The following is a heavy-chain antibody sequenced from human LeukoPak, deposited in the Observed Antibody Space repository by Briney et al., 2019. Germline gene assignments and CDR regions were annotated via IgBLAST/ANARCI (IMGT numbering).Heavy chain of an antibody. Sequence: RASVKVSCKASGGTFSSYAISWVRQAPGQGLEWMGGIIPIFGTANYAQRFQGRVTITTDESTSTAYMELSSLRSEDTAVYYCARDGYSGSFRYWGQGTLVAVSS. CDR3: ARDGYSGSFRY. CDR2: IIPIFGTA. J-gene: IGHJ4*02. CDR1: GGTFSSYA. V-gene: IGHV1-69*05. D-gene: IGHD1-26*01.